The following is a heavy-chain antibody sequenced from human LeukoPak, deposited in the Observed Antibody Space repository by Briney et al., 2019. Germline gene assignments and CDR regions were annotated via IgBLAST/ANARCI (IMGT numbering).Heavy chain of an antibody. D-gene: IGHD1-26*01. Sequence: SQTLSLTCALSGDSVSINSAAWNSIRQSPSRGLEWLGRTYYRSRWYTDYGVSVKGQITINPDTSKNQFSLQLNSVTPEDTAVYYCVRSGSGSYDYWGQGTLVTVSS. J-gene: IGHJ4*02. V-gene: IGHV6-1*01. CDR3: VRSGSGSYDY. CDR1: GDSVSINSAA. CDR2: TYYRSRWYT.